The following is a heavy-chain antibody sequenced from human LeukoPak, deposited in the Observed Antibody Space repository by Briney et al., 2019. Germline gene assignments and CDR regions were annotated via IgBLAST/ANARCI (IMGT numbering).Heavy chain of an antibody. V-gene: IGHV4-59*01. CDR3: ARFRRDSSGLGMDV. D-gene: IGHD6-19*01. CDR1: GGSISSYY. CDR2: IYYSGST. J-gene: IGHJ6*02. Sequence: SETLSLTCTVSGGSISSYYWSWIRQPPGKGLEWIGYIYYSGSTNHNPSLKSRVTISVDTSKNQFSLKLSSVTAADTAEYYCARFRRDSSGLGMDVWGQGTTVTVSS.